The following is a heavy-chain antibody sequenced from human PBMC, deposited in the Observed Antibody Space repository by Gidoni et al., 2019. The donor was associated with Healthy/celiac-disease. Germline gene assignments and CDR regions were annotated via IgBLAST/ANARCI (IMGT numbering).Heavy chain of an antibody. V-gene: IGHV4-34*01. Sequence: QVQLQQWGAGLLKPSETLSLTCAVYGGSFSGYYWSWIRQPPGKGLEWMGEINHSGSTNYNPSLKSRVTISVDTSKNQFSLKLGSVTAADTAVYYCAISGWYSSGRTDSYINYWGQGTLVTVSS. D-gene: IGHD6-19*01. CDR3: AISGWYSSGRTDSYINY. J-gene: IGHJ4*02. CDR1: GGSFSGYY. CDR2: INHSGST.